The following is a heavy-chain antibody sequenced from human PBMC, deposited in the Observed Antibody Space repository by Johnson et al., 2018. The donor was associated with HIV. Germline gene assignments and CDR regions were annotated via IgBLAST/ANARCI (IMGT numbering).Heavy chain of an antibody. Sequence: VQLVESGGGLVQPGGFLRLSCAASGFTFSSYAMSWVRQAPGKGLEWVSAISGSGGCTYSADSSKGRFTISRDNSKNTLYLQMNSLRAEDTAVYYCARWSRDGYNDLNDAFDIWGQGTMVTVSS. V-gene: IGHV3-23*04. CDR1: GFTFSSYA. CDR2: ISGSGGCT. D-gene: IGHD5-24*01. J-gene: IGHJ3*02. CDR3: ARWSRDGYNDLNDAFDI.